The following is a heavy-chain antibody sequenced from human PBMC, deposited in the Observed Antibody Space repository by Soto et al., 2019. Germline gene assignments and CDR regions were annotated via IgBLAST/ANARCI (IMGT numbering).Heavy chain of an antibody. CDR2: IWYDGSDK. CDR1: GFTFSNYA. J-gene: IGHJ6*03. CDR3: ARDSGGDYHNYYMGV. D-gene: IGHD4-17*01. Sequence: QMQLVESGGGVVQPGTSLRLSCAASGFTFSNYAMHWVRQAPGKGLEWVTIIWYDGSDKNYGDSVKGRFTISRDNSKNTLNLQMNSLRVEDTAVYYCARDSGGDYHNYYMGVWGKGTTVTVSS. V-gene: IGHV3-33*01.